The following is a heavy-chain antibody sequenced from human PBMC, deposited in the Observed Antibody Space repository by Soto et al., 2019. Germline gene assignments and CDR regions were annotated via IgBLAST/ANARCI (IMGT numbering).Heavy chain of an antibody. J-gene: IGHJ4*02. CDR1: GGSFSGYY. Sequence: QVQLQQWGAGLLKPSETLSLTCAVYGGSFSGYYWSWIRQPPGTGLEWIGEIKHGGSTNYNPSLKSRVTISVDTSKNQLSLKMTSVTAADTAVYYCARDKFTCHFDYWGQGTLVTVSS. CDR2: IKHGGST. CDR3: ARDKFTCHFDY. V-gene: IGHV4-34*01. D-gene: IGHD3-10*01.